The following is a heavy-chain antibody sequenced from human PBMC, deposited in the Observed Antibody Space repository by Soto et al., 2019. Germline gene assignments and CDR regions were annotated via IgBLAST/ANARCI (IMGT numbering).Heavy chain of an antibody. J-gene: IGHJ4*02. Sequence: LRLSCTASGFTFSNYAINWVRLAPGKRLEWVSSVIGSGVNVFYADSVRGRFTISRDNSKNTVYLEMNSLRADDTAEYFCAKGSAFECKGTICYPFDHWGRGTLVTVSS. V-gene: IGHV3-23*01. D-gene: IGHD3-10*01. CDR3: AKGSAFECKGTICYPFDH. CDR1: GFTFSNYA. CDR2: VIGSGVNV.